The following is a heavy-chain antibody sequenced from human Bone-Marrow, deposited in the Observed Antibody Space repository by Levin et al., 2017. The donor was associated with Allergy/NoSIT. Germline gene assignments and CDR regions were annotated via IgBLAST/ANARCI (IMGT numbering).Heavy chain of an antibody. D-gene: IGHD3-9*01. CDR2: ISSSSSYI. CDR1: GFTFSSYS. V-gene: IGHV3-21*01. CDR3: AVSVLRYFDWLLGDH. J-gene: IGHJ4*02. Sequence: PGESLKISCAASGFTFSSYSMNWVRQAPGKGLEWVSSISSSSSYIYYADSVKGRFTISRDNAKNSLYLQMNSLRAEDTAVYYCAVSVLRYFDWLLGDHWGQGTLVTVSS.